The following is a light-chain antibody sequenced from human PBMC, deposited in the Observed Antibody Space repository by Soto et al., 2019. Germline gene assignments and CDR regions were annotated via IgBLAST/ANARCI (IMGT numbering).Light chain of an antibody. CDR3: LQDYNYPQT. CDR1: QNIRKH. V-gene: IGKV1-6*01. J-gene: IGKJ1*01. CDR2: AAS. Sequence: AIQMTQSPSSLSASVGDRVTITCRASQNIRKHLGGYQQKPGKAPKVLINAASSLQSGVPSRFSGSGSGTDFTLTISSLQPEDFATYYCLQDYNYPQTFGQGTKVEIK.